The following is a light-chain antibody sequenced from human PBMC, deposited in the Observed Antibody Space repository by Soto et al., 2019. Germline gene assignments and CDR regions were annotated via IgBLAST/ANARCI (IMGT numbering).Light chain of an antibody. CDR2: AAS. Sequence: AIQLSQSPSSLSASVGDRVTITCRTSQAIRSALGWYQQKPGRVPKLLIYAASSLQSGVPSRFSGSGSGRDFTLTISSLQPEDFATYYCLLDYAYFWAFCQGTKV. J-gene: IGKJ1*01. V-gene: IGKV1-6*01. CDR1: QAIRSA. CDR3: LLDYAYFWA.